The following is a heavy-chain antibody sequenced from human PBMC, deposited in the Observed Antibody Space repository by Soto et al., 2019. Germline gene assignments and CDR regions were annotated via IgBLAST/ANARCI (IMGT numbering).Heavy chain of an antibody. Sequence: SETLSLTCTVYGGSITSSYWSWLRRPPGKGLEWVAYIYDTGISGYTPSTSYNPSLQSRVTMPVDTSKCQFSLKLTSVTAADTAVYYCARGEDAFFYYGLDVWGQGITVT. V-gene: IGHV4-59*01. CDR3: ARGEDAFFYYGLDV. CDR2: IYDTGISGYTPST. CDR1: GGSITSSY. J-gene: IGHJ6*02.